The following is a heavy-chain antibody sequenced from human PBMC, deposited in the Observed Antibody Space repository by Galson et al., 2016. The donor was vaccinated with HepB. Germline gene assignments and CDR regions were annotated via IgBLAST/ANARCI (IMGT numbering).Heavy chain of an antibody. J-gene: IGHJ4*02. Sequence: SLRLSCAASGFTFGSYGMNWVRPAPGKGLEWVSSISGCGDNTYYADSVKGRFTISRDNSKSTLYVQINSQRAEDTAVYYCAKVVVGDIGCRGVDYWGQGTLVTVSS. V-gene: IGHV3-23*01. D-gene: IGHD1-26*01. CDR3: AKVVVGDIGCRGVDY. CDR2: ISGCGDNT. CDR1: GFTFGSYG.